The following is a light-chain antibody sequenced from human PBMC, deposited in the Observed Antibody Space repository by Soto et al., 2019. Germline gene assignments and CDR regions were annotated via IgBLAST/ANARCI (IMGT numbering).Light chain of an antibody. CDR3: QHLNSYPRALS. CDR2: AAS. V-gene: IGKV1-9*01. J-gene: IGKJ4*01. Sequence: DIQLTQSPAFLSASLGDRVTISCRASQGISSHLAWYQQKPGKAPELLIYAASTLQSGVPSSFSGSGSGTEFTLTISSLQPEDFAADFCQHLNSYPRALSFGGGTQVEIK. CDR1: QGISSH.